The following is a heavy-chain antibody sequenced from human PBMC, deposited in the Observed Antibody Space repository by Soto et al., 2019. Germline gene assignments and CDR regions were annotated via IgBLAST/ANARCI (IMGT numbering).Heavy chain of an antibody. V-gene: IGHV3-33*01. D-gene: IGHD2-15*01. CDR3: ARDQTDSGGYSDS. Sequence: QVQLVESGGGVVQPGGSLRLSCEGSGFPFRSYGIQRVRQAPGKGLEWLGLIWNDGSHAYYADSVKGRFTISRDNSKNTVFLQVSNLRAEDTAVYFCARDQTDSGGYSDSWGQGTLVTVSS. J-gene: IGHJ4*02. CDR1: GFPFRSYG. CDR2: IWNDGSHA.